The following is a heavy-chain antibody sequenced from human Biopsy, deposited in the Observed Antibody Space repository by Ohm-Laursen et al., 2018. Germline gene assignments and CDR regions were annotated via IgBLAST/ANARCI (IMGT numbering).Heavy chain of an antibody. Sequence: GTLSLTCSVSGGLNSNYYWSWVRQSAGKGLEWIGRLYTSGDTNYNPSLKSRVSVSEDTSRRQFSLRLTSVTAADTAIYYCARVPAYPSIDGYYGLDLWGQGTTVIVSS. D-gene: IGHD3-9*01. J-gene: IGHJ6*02. CDR2: LYTSGDT. CDR1: GGLNSNYY. V-gene: IGHV4-4*07. CDR3: ARVPAYPSIDGYYGLDL.